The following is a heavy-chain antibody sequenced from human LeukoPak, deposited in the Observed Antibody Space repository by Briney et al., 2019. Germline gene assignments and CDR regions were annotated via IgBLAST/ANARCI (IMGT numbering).Heavy chain of an antibody. CDR2: IKQDGSEK. J-gene: IGHJ4*02. Sequence: GLEWVANIKQDGSEKYYVDSVKGRFTISRDNAKSSLFLQMNSLRAEDTAVYYCARKGLPDYWGQGTLVTVSS. CDR3: ARKGLPDY. V-gene: IGHV3-7*01.